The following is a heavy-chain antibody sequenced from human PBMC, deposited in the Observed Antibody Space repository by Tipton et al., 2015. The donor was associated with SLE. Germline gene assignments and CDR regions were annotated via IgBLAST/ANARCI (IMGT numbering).Heavy chain of an antibody. J-gene: IGHJ3*02. D-gene: IGHD6-19*01. CDR1: GGSISRYY. Sequence: TLSLICTVSGGSISRYYWSLIRQPAGKGLEWTGRIYTSGSTNYNPSLKSRDTMSVDTSKNQFSLKLSSVTAADTAVYYCARGHSSGWYVARVAFVIWGQGIMVTVCS. CDR2: IYTSGST. V-gene: IGHV4-4*07. CDR3: ARGHSSGWYVARVAFVI.